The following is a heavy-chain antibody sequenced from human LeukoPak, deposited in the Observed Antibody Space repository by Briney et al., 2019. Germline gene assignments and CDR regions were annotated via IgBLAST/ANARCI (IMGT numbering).Heavy chain of an antibody. CDR2: FSGSGGTI. V-gene: IGHV3-23*01. D-gene: IGHD3-10*01. J-gene: IGHJ6*03. CDR1: GFTFSSYG. Sequence: GGSLRLSCAASGFTFSSYGMSWVRQAPGKGLEWVSAFSGSGGTIYYADSVKGRFTISRDNAKSSLYLQMNSLRAEDTAVYYCAREPAPYYYGSGSPDYYYYMDVWGKGTTVTVSS. CDR3: AREPAPYYYGSGSPDYYYYMDV.